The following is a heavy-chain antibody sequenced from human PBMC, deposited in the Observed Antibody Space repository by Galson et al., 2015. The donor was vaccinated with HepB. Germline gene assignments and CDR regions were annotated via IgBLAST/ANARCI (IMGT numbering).Heavy chain of an antibody. D-gene: IGHD6-19*01. CDR2: ISYDGRNQ. Sequence: SLRLSCAASGFTFSSYTMNWVRQAPGKGLEWVTVISYDGRNQNYADSVMGRFTISRDNSKDTVYLQMSSLRADDTAVYYCARDSGYVSGWYAGRGGFDYWGQGTLVTVSS. J-gene: IGHJ4*02. CDR1: GFTFSSYT. CDR3: ARDSGYVSGWYAGRGGFDY. V-gene: IGHV3-30*03.